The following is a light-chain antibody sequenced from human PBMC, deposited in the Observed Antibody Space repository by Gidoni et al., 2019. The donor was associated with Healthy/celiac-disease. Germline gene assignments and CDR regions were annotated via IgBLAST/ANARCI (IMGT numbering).Light chain of an antibody. CDR3: QSYDSSLWV. J-gene: IGLJ3*02. CDR1: SSNIGAGYD. CDR2: GNS. V-gene: IGLV1-40*01. Sequence: QSVLTQPPPVSGAPGQRVTISCTGSSSNIGAGYDVHWYQQLPGTAPKLLIYGNSNRPSGVPDRFSGSKSGTSASLAITGLQAEDEADYYCQSYDSSLWVFGGGTKLTVL.